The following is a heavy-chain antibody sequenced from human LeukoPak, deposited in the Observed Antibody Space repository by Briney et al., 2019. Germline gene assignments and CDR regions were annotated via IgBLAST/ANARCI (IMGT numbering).Heavy chain of an antibody. CDR1: GFTFSSYS. V-gene: IGHV3-21*01. J-gene: IGHJ4*02. Sequence: GXSLRLSCAASGFTFSSYSMNWVRQAPGKGLEWVSSISSSSSYIYYADSVKGRFTISRDNAKNSLYLQMNSLRAEDTAVYYCARDLAVNAFDYWGQGTLVTVSS. CDR3: ARDLAVNAFDY. D-gene: IGHD4-17*01. CDR2: ISSSSSYI.